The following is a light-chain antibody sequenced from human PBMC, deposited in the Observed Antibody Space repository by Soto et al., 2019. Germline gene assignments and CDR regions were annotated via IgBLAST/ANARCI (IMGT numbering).Light chain of an antibody. CDR3: QYYDSSLSGWV. CDR1: SSNIGAGYN. V-gene: IGLV1-40*01. CDR2: GNS. J-gene: IGLJ3*02. Sequence: QAVVTQPPSVSGAPGQRVTISCTGSSSNIGAGYNVHWYQQLPGTAPKLLIYGNSNRPSGVPDRFSGSKSGTSASLDITGLQDEDEADYYGQYYDSSLSGWVFGGWTKITIL.